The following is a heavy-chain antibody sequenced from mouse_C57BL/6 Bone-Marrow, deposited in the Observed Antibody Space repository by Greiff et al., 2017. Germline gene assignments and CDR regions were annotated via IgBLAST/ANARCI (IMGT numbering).Heavy chain of an antibody. CDR1: GYTFTDYY. J-gene: IGHJ1*03. V-gene: IGHV1-19*01. CDR3: ARRGYSNYYWYFDV. D-gene: IGHD2-5*01. CDR2: INPYNGGT. Sequence: VQLKESGPVLVKPGASVKMSCKASGYTFTDYYMNWVKQSHGKSLEWIGVINPYNGGTSYNQKFKGKATLTVDKSSSTAYMELNSLTSEDSAVYYCARRGYSNYYWYFDVWGTGTTVTVSS.